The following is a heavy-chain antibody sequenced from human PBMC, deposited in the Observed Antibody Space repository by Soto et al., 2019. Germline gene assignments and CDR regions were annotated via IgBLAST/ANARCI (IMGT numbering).Heavy chain of an antibody. CDR3: AREGGVIPPYYFDY. D-gene: IGHD3-16*01. CDR2: IIPIFGTA. J-gene: IGHJ4*02. CDR1: GGTFSSYA. V-gene: IGHV1-69*13. Sequence: ASVKVSCKASGGTFSSYAISWVRQAPGQGLEWMGGIIPIFGTANYAQKFQGRVTITADESTSTAYMELSSLRSEDTAVYYCAREGGVIPPYYFDYWGQGTLVTVSS.